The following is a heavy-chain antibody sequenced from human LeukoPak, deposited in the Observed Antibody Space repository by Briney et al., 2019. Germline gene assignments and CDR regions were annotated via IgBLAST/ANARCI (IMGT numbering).Heavy chain of an antibody. J-gene: IGHJ4*02. CDR2: IWYDGSNK. CDR3: ARGPSAYPKCFDY. CDR1: GFTFSSYA. D-gene: IGHD5-12*01. V-gene: IGHV3-33*08. Sequence: GRSLRLSCAASGFTFSSYAMHWVRQAPGKGLEWVAVIWYDGSNKYYADSVKGRFTISRDNSKNTLYLQMNSLRAEDTAAYYCARGPSAYPKCFDYWGQGTLVTVSS.